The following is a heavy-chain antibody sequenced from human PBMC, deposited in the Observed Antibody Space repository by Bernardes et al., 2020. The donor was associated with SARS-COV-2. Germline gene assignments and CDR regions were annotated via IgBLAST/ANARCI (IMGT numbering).Heavy chain of an antibody. Sequence: GGSLRLSCAASGFTFSSYVLSWVRQAPGKGLEWVSAISAGGGSTFYANSVKGRFTISRDNSKNTLYLQMNSLRADDTALYYCAKDRRDWELPTNYGMDVWGQGTTVTVSS. CDR3: AKDRRDWELPTNYGMDV. J-gene: IGHJ6*02. CDR1: GFTFSSYV. D-gene: IGHD1-7*01. CDR2: ISAGGGST. V-gene: IGHV3-23*01.